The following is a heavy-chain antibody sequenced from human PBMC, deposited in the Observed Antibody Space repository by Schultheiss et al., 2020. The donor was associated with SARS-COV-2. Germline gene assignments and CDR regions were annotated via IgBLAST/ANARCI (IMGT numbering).Heavy chain of an antibody. CDR3: ARATDQLVLGY. Sequence: GGSLRLSCSASGFTFSSYAMHWVRQAPGKGLEWVAVISYDGSNKYYADSVKGRFTISRDNSKNTLYLQMNSLRAEDTAVYYCARATDQLVLGYWGQGTLVTVSS. J-gene: IGHJ4*02. CDR2: ISYDGSNK. CDR1: GFTFSSYA. V-gene: IGHV3-30*04. D-gene: IGHD2-2*01.